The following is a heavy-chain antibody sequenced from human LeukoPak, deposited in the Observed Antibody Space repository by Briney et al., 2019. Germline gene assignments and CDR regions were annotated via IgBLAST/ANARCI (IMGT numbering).Heavy chain of an antibody. CDR1: GGSISSSSYY. Sequence: PSETLSLTCTVSGGSISSSSYYWGWIRQPPGKGLEWIGSIYYSGSTYYNPSLKSRVTISVGTSKNQFSLKLSSVTAADTAVYYCARSRFGEFVHWGQGTLVTVSS. J-gene: IGHJ4*02. CDR2: IYYSGST. CDR3: ARSRFGEFVH. V-gene: IGHV4-39*07. D-gene: IGHD3-10*01.